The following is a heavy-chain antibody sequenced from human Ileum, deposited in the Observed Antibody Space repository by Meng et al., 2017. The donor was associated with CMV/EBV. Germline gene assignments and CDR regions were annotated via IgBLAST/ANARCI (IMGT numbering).Heavy chain of an antibody. J-gene: IGHJ5*01. CDR3: ASDITGNSYAYDS. CDR1: GGTLSSYV. Sequence: SVKVSCKASGGTLSSYVISWVRQAPGQGLEWMGRIIPIIGRPHHAQRFQDRVSITADKATSTVYMELRTLTSEDTAVYFCASDITGNSYAYDSWGQGTLVNGAS. D-gene: IGHD3-16*01. V-gene: IGHV1-69*04. CDR2: IIPIIGRP.